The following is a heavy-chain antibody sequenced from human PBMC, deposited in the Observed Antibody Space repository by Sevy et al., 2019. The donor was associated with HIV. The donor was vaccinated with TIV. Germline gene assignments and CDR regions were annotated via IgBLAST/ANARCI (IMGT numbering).Heavy chain of an antibody. J-gene: IGHJ4*02. CDR2: RSGSGDST. CDR1: GFTFSSNA. CDR3: AKRARDVVVVAANPGATDY. Sequence: GGSLRLSCVASGFTFSSNAMSWVRRAPGKGLDWVSSRSGSGDSTDYADSVKGRFIISRDNSKNTLYLQMNSLRAEDTAVYYCAKRARDVVVVAANPGATDYWGQGTLVTVSS. V-gene: IGHV3-23*01. D-gene: IGHD2-15*01.